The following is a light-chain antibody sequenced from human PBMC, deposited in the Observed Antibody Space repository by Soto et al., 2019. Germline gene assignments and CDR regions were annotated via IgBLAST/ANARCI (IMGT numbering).Light chain of an antibody. CDR1: QSVSSSY. V-gene: IGKV3-20*01. CDR2: GAS. Sequence: EVLFTQSPGTLSLSPGERATLSCRASQSVSSSYLAWYQQKHGQAPRLLIYGASSRATGVPDRFSGSGSGTDFTLTISRLEPEDCAVYYCQQYGRSPPMYTFGQGTKVDIK. CDR3: QQYGRSPPMYT. J-gene: IGKJ2*01.